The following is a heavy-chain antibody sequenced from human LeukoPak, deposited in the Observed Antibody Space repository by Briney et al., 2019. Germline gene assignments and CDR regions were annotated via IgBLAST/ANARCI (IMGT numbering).Heavy chain of an antibody. V-gene: IGHV4-4*02. J-gene: IGHJ4*02. Sequence: SETLSLTCAVSGGSISSSNWWSWVRQPPGKGLEWIGEIYHSGSTNYNPSLKSRVTISVDKSKNQFSLKLSSVTAADTAVYYCARHRALGYCSGGSCYSRLYFDYWGQGTLVTVSS. CDR2: IYHSGST. CDR1: GGSISSSNW. CDR3: ARHRALGYCSGGSCYSRLYFDY. D-gene: IGHD2-15*01.